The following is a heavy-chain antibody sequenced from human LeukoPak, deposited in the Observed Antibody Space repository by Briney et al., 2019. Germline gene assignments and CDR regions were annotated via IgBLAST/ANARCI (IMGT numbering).Heavy chain of an antibody. D-gene: IGHD5-24*01. CDR3: ARERWLQLVIDY. CDR2: INHSGST. Sequence: SETLSLTCAVYGGSFSGYYWSWIRQPPGKGLEWIGEINHSGSTNYNPSLKSRVTISVDTSKNQFSLKLSSVTAADTAVYYCARERWLQLVIDYWGQGTLVTVSS. J-gene: IGHJ4*02. V-gene: IGHV4-34*01. CDR1: GGSFSGYY.